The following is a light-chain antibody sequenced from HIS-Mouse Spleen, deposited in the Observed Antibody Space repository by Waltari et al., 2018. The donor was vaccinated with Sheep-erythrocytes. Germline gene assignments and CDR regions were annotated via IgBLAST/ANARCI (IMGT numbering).Light chain of an antibody. Sequence: QSALTQPPSASGSPGQSVTISCTGTSSDVGGYNYVSWYQQHPGKAPKLMIYEVSKRPSGVPDRFSGSNSGNTATLTISGTQAMDEADYYCQAWDSSIYVFGTGTKVTVL. CDR3: QAWDSSIYV. J-gene: IGLJ1*01. CDR2: EVS. V-gene: IGLV2-8*01. CDR1: SSDVGGYNY.